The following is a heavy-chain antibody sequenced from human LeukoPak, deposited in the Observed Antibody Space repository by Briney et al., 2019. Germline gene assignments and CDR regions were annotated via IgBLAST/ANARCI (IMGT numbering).Heavy chain of an antibody. J-gene: IGHJ6*03. CDR3: ARGNWNYANYYYYMDV. V-gene: IGHV4-59*01. Sequence: SETLSLTCTVSGGSISSYYWSWIRQPPGKGLEWIGYIYYSGSTNYNPSLKSRVTISVDTSKSQFSLKLSSVTAADTAVYYCARGNWNYANYYYYMDVWGKGTTVTVSS. CDR2: IYYSGST. CDR1: GGSISSYY. D-gene: IGHD1-7*01.